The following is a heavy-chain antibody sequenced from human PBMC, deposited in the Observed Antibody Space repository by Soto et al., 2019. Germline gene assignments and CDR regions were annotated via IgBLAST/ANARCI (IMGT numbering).Heavy chain of an antibody. V-gene: IGHV4-34*01. Sequence: SETLSLTCAVYGGSFSGYYWSWIRPPPGKGLEWIGEINHSGSTNYNPSLKSRVTISVDTSKNQFSLKLSSVTAADTAVYYCARSGVVVVAATPGYYYYGMDVWGQGTTVTVSS. D-gene: IGHD2-15*01. CDR1: GGSFSGYY. CDR3: ARSGVVVVAATPGYYYYGMDV. J-gene: IGHJ6*02. CDR2: INHSGST.